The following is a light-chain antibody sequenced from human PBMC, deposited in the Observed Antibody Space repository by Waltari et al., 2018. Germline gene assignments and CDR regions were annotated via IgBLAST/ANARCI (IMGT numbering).Light chain of an antibody. CDR1: QTVNTY. Sequence: IVLTQSPATLSFSPGRRATLSYRASQTVNTYLAWFQQKPGQAPRHLIYDASHRAPGIPARFSGSGSGTDFSLTISSLEPEDFAVYYCLQRSLWPWTFGQGTKVAVK. V-gene: IGKV3-11*01. J-gene: IGKJ1*01. CDR2: DAS. CDR3: LQRSLWPWT.